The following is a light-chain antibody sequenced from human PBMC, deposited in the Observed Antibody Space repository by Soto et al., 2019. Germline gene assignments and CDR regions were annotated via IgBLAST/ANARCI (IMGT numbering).Light chain of an antibody. CDR3: QSYDSSLSGYVV. CDR1: SSNIGAGYD. CDR2: ANS. J-gene: IGLJ2*01. Sequence: QSVLTQPPSVSGAPGQRVTISCTGSSSNIGAGYDVHWYQQLPGTAPKLLIYANSNWPSGVPDRFSGSKSGTSASLAITGLQAEDEADYYCQSYDSSLSGYVVFGGGTKLTVL. V-gene: IGLV1-40*01.